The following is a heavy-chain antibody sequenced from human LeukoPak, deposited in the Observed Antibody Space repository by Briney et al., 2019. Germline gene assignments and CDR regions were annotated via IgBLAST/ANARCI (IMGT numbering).Heavy chain of an antibody. CDR3: ARVLSLYDSSGPNAFDI. D-gene: IGHD3-22*01. Sequence: ASVKVSCKASGYTFTSYYMHWVRQAPGQGLEWMGIINPSGGSTSYAQKFQGRVTMTRDTSISTAYMELSRLRSDDTAVYYCARVLSLYDSSGPNAFDIWGQGTMVTVSS. V-gene: IGHV1-46*01. CDR2: INPSGGST. J-gene: IGHJ3*02. CDR1: GYTFTSYY.